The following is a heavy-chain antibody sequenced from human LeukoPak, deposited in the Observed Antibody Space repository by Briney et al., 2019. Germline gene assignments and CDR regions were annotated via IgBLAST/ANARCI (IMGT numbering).Heavy chain of an antibody. CDR3: ARDLIEMATIDY. J-gene: IGHJ4*02. D-gene: IGHD5-24*01. V-gene: IGHV4-61*09. CDR1: GGSISSGSYY. Sequence: SQTLSLTCTVSGGSISSGSYYWNWIRQPAGKGLEWIGHIYTSGSTSYNPSLKSRVTISVDTSKNQFSLKLSSVTAADTAVYYCARDLIEMATIDYWGQGTLVTVSS. CDR2: IYTSGST.